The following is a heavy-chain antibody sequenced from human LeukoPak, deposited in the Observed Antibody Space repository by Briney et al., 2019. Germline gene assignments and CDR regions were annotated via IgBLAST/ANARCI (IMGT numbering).Heavy chain of an antibody. J-gene: IGHJ4*02. CDR2: ISSRGSAT. CDR1: EFTFSSYE. Sequence: GGSLRLSCAASEFTFSSYEMNWVRQAPGKGLEWVSYISSRGSATDSADSVKGRFSISRDNANNSLYLQMNSLRAEDTAVYYCARERSGSYIDSWGQGTLVTVSS. D-gene: IGHD1-26*01. V-gene: IGHV3-48*03. CDR3: ARERSGSYIDS.